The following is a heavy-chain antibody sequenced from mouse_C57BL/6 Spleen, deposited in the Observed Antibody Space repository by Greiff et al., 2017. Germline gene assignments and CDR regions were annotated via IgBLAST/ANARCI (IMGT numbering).Heavy chain of an antibody. CDR1: GFTFSSYA. CDR2: ISDGGSYT. Sequence: EVMLVESGGGLVKPGGSLKLSCAASGFTFSSYAMSWVRQTPEKRLEWVATISDGGSYTYYPDNVKGRFTISRDNAKNNLYLQMSHLKSEDTAMYYCARERGSTKAMDYWGQGTSVTVSS. V-gene: IGHV5-4*01. J-gene: IGHJ4*01. D-gene: IGHD2-1*01. CDR3: ARERGSTKAMDY.